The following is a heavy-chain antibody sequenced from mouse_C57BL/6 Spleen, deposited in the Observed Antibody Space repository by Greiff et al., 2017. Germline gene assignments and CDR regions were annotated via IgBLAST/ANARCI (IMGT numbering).Heavy chain of an antibody. CDR3: AAGYYAMDY. Sequence: VQLQQSVAELVRPGASVKLSCTASGFNIKNPYMHWVKQRPEQGLEWIGRIDPANGNTKYAPKFQGKATITADTSSNTAYLQLSSLTSEDTAIYYGAAGYYAMDYWGQGSSVTASS. CDR1: GFNIKNPY. J-gene: IGHJ4*01. V-gene: IGHV14-3*01. CDR2: IDPANGNT.